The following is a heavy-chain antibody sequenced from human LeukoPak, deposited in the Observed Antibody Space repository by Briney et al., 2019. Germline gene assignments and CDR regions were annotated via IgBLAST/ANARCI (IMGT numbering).Heavy chain of an antibody. CDR1: GTSISTYY. CDR2: LYYSGST. CDR3: ARAGSGYSFDY. Sequence: SETLSLTCTVSGTSISTYYWSWIRQPPGKGLEWVGYLYYSGSTSYNPSLKSRVTISVDTSKNQFSLRLSSVTAADTAVYYCARAGSGYSFDYWGQGTLVIVSS. V-gene: IGHV4-59*08. D-gene: IGHD3-10*01. J-gene: IGHJ4*02.